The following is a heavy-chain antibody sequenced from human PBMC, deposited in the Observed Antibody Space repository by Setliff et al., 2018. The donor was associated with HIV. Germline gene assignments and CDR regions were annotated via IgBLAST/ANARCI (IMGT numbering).Heavy chain of an antibody. Sequence: PSETLSLTCTVSGGSISSSSYYWGWIRQPPGKGLEWIGSIYYSGSTYYNPSLKSRVTILVDTSKKQLSLKMSSVTAADTAVYYCASLYNWNPRGGVGGAFDIWGQGTMVTVSS. CDR1: GGSISSSSYY. D-gene: IGHD1-20*01. J-gene: IGHJ3*02. CDR3: ASLYNWNPRGGVGGAFDI. CDR2: IYYSGST. V-gene: IGHV4-39*07.